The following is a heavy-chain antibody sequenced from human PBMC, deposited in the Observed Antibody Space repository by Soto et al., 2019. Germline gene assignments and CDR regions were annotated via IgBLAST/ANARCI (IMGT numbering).Heavy chain of an antibody. D-gene: IGHD5-12*01. CDR1: GGSFSNYA. CDR3: ARSGPHGIAAYFYALDV. J-gene: IGHJ6*02. CDR2: SIPIFGRA. Sequence: QVQLVQSGAEVKKPGSSVKVSCKASGGSFSNYAVTWVRQAPGQGLEWMGGSIPIFGRANYAQKFQDRVTISADESTNTVYMELSSLRSEDTADYYSARSGPHGIAAYFYALDVWGQGTTVTVSS. V-gene: IGHV1-69*12.